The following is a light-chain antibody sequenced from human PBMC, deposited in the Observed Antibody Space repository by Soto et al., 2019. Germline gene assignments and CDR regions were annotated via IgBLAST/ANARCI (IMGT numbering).Light chain of an antibody. V-gene: IGLV1-44*01. CDR1: SSNIGGNT. J-gene: IGLJ3*02. CDR2: SND. Sequence: QSALTQPPSASGTPGQRVTMSCSGSSSNIGGNTVNWYQQMPGTAPKLLIYSNDQRPSGVPDRFSGSKSGTSASLAISGLQSEDEADYYCAAWDDSVNGWVFGGGTQLTVL. CDR3: AAWDDSVNGWV.